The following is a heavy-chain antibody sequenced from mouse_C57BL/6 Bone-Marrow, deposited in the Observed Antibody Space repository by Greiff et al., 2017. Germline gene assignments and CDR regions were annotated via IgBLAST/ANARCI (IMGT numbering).Heavy chain of an antibody. CDR1: GYTFTDYN. V-gene: IGHV1-18*01. Sequence: EVQLQQSGPKLVKPGASVKIPCKASGYTFTDYNMDWVKQSHGKSLEWIGDINPNNGGTIYNQKFKGKATLTVDKSSSTAYMELRSLTSEDTAVYYCARVGYYYGPNQLVGWYFDVWGTGTTVTVSS. CDR2: INPNNGGT. D-gene: IGHD1-1*01. CDR3: ARVGYYYGPNQLVGWYFDV. J-gene: IGHJ1*03.